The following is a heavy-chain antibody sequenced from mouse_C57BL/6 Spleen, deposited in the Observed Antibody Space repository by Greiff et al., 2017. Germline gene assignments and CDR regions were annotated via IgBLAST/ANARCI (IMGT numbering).Heavy chain of an antibody. V-gene: IGHV1-61*01. Sequence: QVQLQQPGAELVRPGSSVKLSCKASGYTFTSYWMDWVKQRPGQGLEWIGNIYPSDSETHYNQKFKDKATLTVDKSSSTAYMQLSSLTSEDSAVYYCARGITTVVAPRYFDYWGQGTTLTVSS. J-gene: IGHJ2*01. CDR2: IYPSDSET. D-gene: IGHD1-1*01. CDR3: ARGITTVVAPRYFDY. CDR1: GYTFTSYW.